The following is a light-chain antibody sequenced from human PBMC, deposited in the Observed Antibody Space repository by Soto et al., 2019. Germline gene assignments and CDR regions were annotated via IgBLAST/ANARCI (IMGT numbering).Light chain of an antibody. CDR2: GAS. CDR1: QSVSSN. Sequence: EIVMTQSPATLSVSPGERATLSCRASQSVSSNLAWYQQKPGQAPRLLIYGASTRATGIPARFSGSGSGKEFTLTISSLQSEDFAVYYCQQYNNWPPGTFGQGTQVEIK. V-gene: IGKV3-15*01. J-gene: IGKJ1*01. CDR3: QQYNNWPPGT.